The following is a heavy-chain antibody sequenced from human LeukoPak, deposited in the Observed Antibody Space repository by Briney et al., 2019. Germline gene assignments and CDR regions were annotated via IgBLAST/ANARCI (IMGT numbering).Heavy chain of an antibody. CDR1: GFTFSDFA. D-gene: IGHD3-9*01. J-gene: IGHJ4*02. V-gene: IGHV3-64*01. CDR2: IGRDGVNS. CDR3: ARDWLLDY. Sequence: GGSLRLSCAASGFTFSDFAMQWVRQVPGKGLEFVSGIGRDGVNSYYANSVRDRFTISRDNSKNTLYLQMGSLTAEDMAVYYCARDWLLDYWGEGTLVTVSS.